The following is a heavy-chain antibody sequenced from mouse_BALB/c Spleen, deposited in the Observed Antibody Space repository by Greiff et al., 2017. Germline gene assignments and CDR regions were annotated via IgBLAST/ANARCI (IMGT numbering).Heavy chain of an antibody. Sequence: VQLQQSGAELVRPGASVTLSCKASGYTFTDYEMHWVKQTPVHGLEWIGAIDPETGGTAYNQKFKGKATLTADKSSSTAYMELRSLTSEDSAVYYCARSHYAMDYWGQGTSVTVSS. J-gene: IGHJ4*01. CDR3: ARSHYAMDY. CDR1: GYTFTDYE. CDR2: IDPETGGT. V-gene: IGHV1-15*01.